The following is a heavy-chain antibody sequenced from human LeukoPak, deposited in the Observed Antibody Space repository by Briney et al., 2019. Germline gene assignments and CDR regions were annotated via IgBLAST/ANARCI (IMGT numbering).Heavy chain of an antibody. Sequence: PGGSLRLSCAASGFTFSSYAMHWVRQAPGKGLEYVSAISSNGGSTYYANSVKGRFTISRDNSKNTLYLQMNSLRAEDTAVYHCARGIPLDHWGQGTQVTVSS. V-gene: IGHV3-64*01. CDR1: GFTFSSYA. CDR2: ISSNGGST. CDR3: ARGIPLDH. J-gene: IGHJ4*02.